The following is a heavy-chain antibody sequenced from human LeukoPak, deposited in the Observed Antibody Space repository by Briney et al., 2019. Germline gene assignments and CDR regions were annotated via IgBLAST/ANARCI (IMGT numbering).Heavy chain of an antibody. D-gene: IGHD3-22*01. V-gene: IGHV3-53*01. Sequence: GGSLRLSCAASGFTVSSNYMSWVRQAPGKGLEWVSVIYSGGSTYYADSVKGRFTISRDNSKNTLYLQMNSLRAEDTAVYYCARAPIGHGLDYWGQGTLVTVSS. CDR3: ARAPIGHGLDY. J-gene: IGHJ4*02. CDR2: IYSGGST. CDR1: GFTVSSNY.